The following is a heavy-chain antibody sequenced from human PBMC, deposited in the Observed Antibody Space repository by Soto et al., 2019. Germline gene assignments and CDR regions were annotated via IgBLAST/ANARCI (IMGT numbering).Heavy chain of an antibody. CDR2: INSDGSST. Sequence: PGGALRLSCSASGFTFSSYFMHWVRQAPGKGLVWVSRINSDGSSTSYADSVKGRFTISRDNAKNTLYLQMNSLRAEDTAVYYCARGLGYYYDSSGSKKHAFDIWGQGTMVTVSS. D-gene: IGHD3-22*01. CDR1: GFTFSSYF. CDR3: ARGLGYYYDSSGSKKHAFDI. V-gene: IGHV3-74*01. J-gene: IGHJ3*02.